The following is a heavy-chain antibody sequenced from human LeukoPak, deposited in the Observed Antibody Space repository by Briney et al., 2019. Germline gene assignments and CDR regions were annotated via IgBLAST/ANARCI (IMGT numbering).Heavy chain of an antibody. Sequence: SETLSLTCTVSGGSISSYYWSWIRQPPGKGLEWIGYIYYSGSTNYNPSLKSRVTISVDTSKNQFSLKLSSVTAADTAVYYCVRVSVVYGMDVWGRGTTVTVSS. V-gene: IGHV4-59*01. CDR3: VRVSVVYGMDV. CDR2: IYYSGST. CDR1: GGSISSYY. J-gene: IGHJ6*02.